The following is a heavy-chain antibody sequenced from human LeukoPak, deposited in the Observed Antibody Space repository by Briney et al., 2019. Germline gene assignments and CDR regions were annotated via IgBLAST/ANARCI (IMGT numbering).Heavy chain of an antibody. V-gene: IGHV4-61*02. D-gene: IGHD3-10*01. CDR2: IYTSGST. CDR1: GGSISSGSYY. Sequence: PSETLSLTCTVSGGSISSGSYYWSWIRQPAGKGLEWIGRIYTSGSTNYNPSLKSRVTISVDTSKNQFSLKLSSVTAAGTAVYYCAGNYYGSGSYYSEDRYWGREPWSPSPQ. J-gene: IGHJ4*02. CDR3: AGNYYGSGSYYSEDRY.